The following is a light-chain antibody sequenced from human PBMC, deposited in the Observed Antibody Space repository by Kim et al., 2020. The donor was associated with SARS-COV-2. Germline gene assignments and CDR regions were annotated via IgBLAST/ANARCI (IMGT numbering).Light chain of an antibody. CDR2: RDD. CDR3: QTWASGTVV. CDR1: KLGVKF. J-gene: IGLJ2*01. Sequence: SYELTQPPSLSVSPGQTATITCFGDKLGVKFASWYQQRPGQSPLLVIYRDDKRASNIPERFSGSNSGNTATLTISGTQTLDEADYYCQTWASGTVVFGGGTQLTVL. V-gene: IGLV3-1*01.